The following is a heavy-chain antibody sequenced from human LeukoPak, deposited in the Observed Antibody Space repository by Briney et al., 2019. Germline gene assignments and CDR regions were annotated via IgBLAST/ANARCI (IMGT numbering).Heavy chain of an antibody. Sequence: PSETLSLTCSFSGGSIRGGGYYWSWIRQPPGKGLEWIGEINHSGSTNYNPSLKSRVTISVDTSKNQFSLKLSSVTAADTAVYYCALVGATTVWGQGTLVTVSS. J-gene: IGHJ4*02. CDR1: GGSIRGGGYY. CDR3: ALVGATTV. CDR2: INHSGST. V-gene: IGHV4-34*01. D-gene: IGHD1-26*01.